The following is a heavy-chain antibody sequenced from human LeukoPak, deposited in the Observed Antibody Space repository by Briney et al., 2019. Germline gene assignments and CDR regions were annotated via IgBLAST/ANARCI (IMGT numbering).Heavy chain of an antibody. CDR2: ISYDGSNK. CDR3: AKPPWRYYDSSGYFIHAY. CDR1: GFTFSSYA. D-gene: IGHD3-22*01. J-gene: IGHJ4*02. V-gene: IGHV3-30-3*02. Sequence: GGSLRLSCAASGFTFSSYAMPWVRQAPGKGLEWVAVISYDGSNKYYADSVKGRFTISRDNSKNTLYLQVNSLRAEDTAVYYCAKPPWRYYDSSGYFIHAYWGQGTLVTVSS.